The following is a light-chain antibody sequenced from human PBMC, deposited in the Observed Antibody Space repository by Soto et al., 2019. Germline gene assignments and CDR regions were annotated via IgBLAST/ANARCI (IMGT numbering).Light chain of an antibody. CDR2: DAS. CDR1: QSISSR. V-gene: IGKV1-5*01. CDR3: QQYKSYGWT. J-gene: IGKJ1*01. Sequence: DIQMTQSPSTLSAYVGDRVTITCRASQSISSRLAWYQQTPGKGPKLLIYDASDLERGVPSRFSGSGSGTEFTLTISSLQPDDFATYHCQQYKSYGWTFGQGTKVEIK.